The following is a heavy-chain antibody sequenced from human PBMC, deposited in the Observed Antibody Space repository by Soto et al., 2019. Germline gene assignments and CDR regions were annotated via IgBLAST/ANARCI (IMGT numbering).Heavy chain of an antibody. CDR3: ARVRGPSKWLSPPRDAFDI. D-gene: IGHD3-22*01. CDR1: GYTFTSYA. J-gene: IGHJ3*02. V-gene: IGHV1-3*01. Sequence: ASVKVSCKASGYTFTSYAMHWVRQAPGQRLEWMGWINAGNGNTKYSQKFQGRVTITRDTSASTAYMELSSLRSEDTAVYYCARVRGPSKWLSPPRDAFDIWGQGTMVTVSS. CDR2: INAGNGNT.